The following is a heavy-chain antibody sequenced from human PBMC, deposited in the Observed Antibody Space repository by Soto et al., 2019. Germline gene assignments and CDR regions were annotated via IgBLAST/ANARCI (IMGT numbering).Heavy chain of an antibody. CDR2: IKSKNDGGTT. V-gene: IGHV3-15*01. CDR3: PTDLGIAAAGTSHY. D-gene: IGHD6-13*01. Sequence: GGSLRPSCAASGFTFSNAWMSWVRQAPGKGLEWVGRIKSKNDGGTTDYAAPVKGRFTISRDDSKNTLYLQMNSLKTEDTAVYYCPTDLGIAAAGTSHYWGQGTLVTVSS. CDR1: GFTFSNAW. J-gene: IGHJ4*02.